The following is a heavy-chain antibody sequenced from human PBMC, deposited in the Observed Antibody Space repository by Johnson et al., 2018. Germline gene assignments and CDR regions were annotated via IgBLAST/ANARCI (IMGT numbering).Heavy chain of an antibody. CDR3: ARLYCSGTCYYKHHYYYYYMDV. J-gene: IGHJ6*03. V-gene: IGHV4-34*01. CDR1: GGSFSGYY. D-gene: IGHD2-2*01. CDR2: INDSGST. Sequence: QVQLQQWGAGLLKPSETLSLTCAVYGGSFSGYYWSWIRLPPGKGLEWIGEINDSGSTHYNPSLESRVTISIDTSKNQFPLTLSSVTAADTSVYYCARLYCSGTCYYKHHYYYYYMDVWDKGTTVTVSS.